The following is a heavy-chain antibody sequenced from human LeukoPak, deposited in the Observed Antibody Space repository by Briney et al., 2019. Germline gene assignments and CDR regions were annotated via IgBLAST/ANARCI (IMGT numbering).Heavy chain of an antibody. CDR2: IHYSGST. D-gene: IGHD5-24*01. CDR3: ARDGYNPIDY. J-gene: IGHJ4*02. V-gene: IGHV4-39*07. Sequence: SETLSLTCTVSGGSISSSSYYWGWIRQPPGKGLEWIGNIHYSGSTYYNPSLKSRVAISVDTSRNQFSLKLSSVTAADTAVYYCARDGYNPIDYWGRGTLVTVSS. CDR1: GGSISSSSYY.